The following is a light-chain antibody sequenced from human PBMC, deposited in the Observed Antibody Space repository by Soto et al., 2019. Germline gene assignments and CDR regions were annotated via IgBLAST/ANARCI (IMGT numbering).Light chain of an antibody. CDR2: GAS. V-gene: IGKV3-20*01. CDR3: QKYGSSPPYI. Sequence: IVLTQSPGTLSLSPGESATLSCRASQSFSITYKTWYQQKPGQPPRLVVSGASSRATGVPDRFSVSGSARDFTLTITRLEPEDFVVYYCQKYGSSPPYIFGQGTKLEIK. J-gene: IGKJ2*01. CDR1: QSFSITY.